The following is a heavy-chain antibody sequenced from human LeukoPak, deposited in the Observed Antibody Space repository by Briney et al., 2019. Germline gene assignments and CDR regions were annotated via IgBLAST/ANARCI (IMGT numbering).Heavy chain of an antibody. V-gene: IGHV1-69*01. CDR3: ARDFPTTVTTTYYGMDV. Sequence: SVKVSCKASGGTFSNYGLSWVRQAPGQGLEWMGGIIPVFGTVNYAQKFQGRVTITADESTSTVYMELSSLRSEDTAVYYCARDFPTTVTTTYYGMDVWGQGTTVTVSS. CDR2: IIPVFGTV. J-gene: IGHJ6*02. CDR1: GGTFSNYG. D-gene: IGHD4-17*01.